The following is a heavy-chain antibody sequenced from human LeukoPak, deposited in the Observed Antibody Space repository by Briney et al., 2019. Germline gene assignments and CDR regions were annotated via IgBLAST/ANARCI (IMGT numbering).Heavy chain of an antibody. CDR2: INPNSGGT. CDR3: ARDRRDVRYFYWFLDY. D-gene: IGHD3-9*01. J-gene: IGHJ4*02. Sequence: GASVKVSCKASGYTFTDYYMHWVRQAPGQGLEWMGWINPNSGGTSYAQKFQGRVTMTSDTSISADYMEVSGLRSDDTALYYCARDRRDVRYFYWFLDYWGQGTLVTVS. V-gene: IGHV1-2*02. CDR1: GYTFTDYY.